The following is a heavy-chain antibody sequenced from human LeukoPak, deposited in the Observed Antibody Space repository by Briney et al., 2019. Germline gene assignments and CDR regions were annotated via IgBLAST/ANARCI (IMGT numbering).Heavy chain of an antibody. Sequence: PSETLSLTCNVSGGSIRSSHYYWSWVRQSPGKGLEWIGSIHDSGSTSFNPSLERRASGSVDTSKNQFSLKLSSVTAADTAVYYCARSPWGWEYQLLWEGYFDYWGQGTLVTVSS. V-gene: IGHV4-39*07. D-gene: IGHD2-2*01. CDR1: GGSIRSSHYY. CDR2: IHDSGST. CDR3: ARSPWGWEYQLLWEGYFDY. J-gene: IGHJ4*02.